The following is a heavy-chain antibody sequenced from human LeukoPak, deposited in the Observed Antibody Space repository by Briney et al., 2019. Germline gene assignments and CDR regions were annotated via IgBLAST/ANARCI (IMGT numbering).Heavy chain of an antibody. CDR2: INPNSGGT. CDR1: GYTFTGYY. J-gene: IGHJ4*02. Sequence: ASVKVSCKASGYTFTGYYMHWVRQAPGQGLEWMGWINPNSGGTNSAQKFQGRVTMTRDTSTSTVYMELSSLRSEDTAVYYCARGSTPSYYYDSSGHFDYWGQGTLVTVS. CDR3: ARGSTPSYYYDSSGHFDY. D-gene: IGHD3-22*01. V-gene: IGHV1-2*02.